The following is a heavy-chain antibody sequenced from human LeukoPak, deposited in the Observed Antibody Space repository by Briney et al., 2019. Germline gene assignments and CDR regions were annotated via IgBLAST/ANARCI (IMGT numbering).Heavy chain of an antibody. V-gene: IGHV1-18*01. CDR3: ERAGRGTYYYFDV. CDR1: GYLSTRYG. CDR2: ISGSTGDT. Sequence: VKVSCKASGYLSTRYGFIWVRQAPGHGLQGMGWISGSTGDTNYAQIVKGRGSMTTDTSTNPSSLQPRSLTVDDTAVYYFERAGRGTYYYFDVWGQGTLVTVSS. J-gene: IGHJ4*02. D-gene: IGHD3-10*01.